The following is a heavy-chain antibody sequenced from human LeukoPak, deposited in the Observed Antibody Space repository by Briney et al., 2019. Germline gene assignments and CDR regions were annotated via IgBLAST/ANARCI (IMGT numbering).Heavy chain of an antibody. CDR2: INPSNGAT. Sequence: ASVKVSCKAAGYAFSDYYMHWVRQAPGQGLEYIGGINPSNGATNYAEKFQGRVTMTRYTSIRTTYMELNRLRSDDTGVYYCARERVAGSENYAIDVWGQGTTVTVSS. CDR3: ARERVAGSENYAIDV. CDR1: GYAFSDYY. D-gene: IGHD1-1*01. J-gene: IGHJ6*02. V-gene: IGHV1-2*02.